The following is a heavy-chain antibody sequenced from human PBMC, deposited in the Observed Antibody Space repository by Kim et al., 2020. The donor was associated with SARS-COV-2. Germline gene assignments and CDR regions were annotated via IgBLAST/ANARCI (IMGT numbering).Heavy chain of an antibody. CDR3: AKDNVAMVRGVIILFDY. CDR1: GFTFSSYG. CDR2: IWYDGSNK. Sequence: GGSLRLSCAASGFTFSSYGMHWVRQAPGKGLEWVAVIWYDGSNKYYADSVKGRFTISRDNSKNTLYLQMNSLRAEDTAVYYCAKDNVAMVRGVIILFDYWGQGTLVTVSS. J-gene: IGHJ4*02. V-gene: IGHV3-33*06. D-gene: IGHD3-10*01.